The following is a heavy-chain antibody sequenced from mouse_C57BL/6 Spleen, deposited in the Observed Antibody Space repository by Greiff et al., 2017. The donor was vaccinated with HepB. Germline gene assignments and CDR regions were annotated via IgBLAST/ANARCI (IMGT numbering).Heavy chain of an antibody. CDR3: ARNYGSSYFDY. Sequence: VQLQQPGAELVKPGASVKLSCKASGYTFTSYWMQWVKQRPGQGLEWIGEIDPSDSYTNYNQKFKGKATLTVDTSSSTAYMQLSSLTSEYSAVYYCARNYGSSYFDYWGQGTTLTVSS. CDR2: IDPSDSYT. D-gene: IGHD1-1*01. J-gene: IGHJ2*01. V-gene: IGHV1-50*01. CDR1: GYTFTSYW.